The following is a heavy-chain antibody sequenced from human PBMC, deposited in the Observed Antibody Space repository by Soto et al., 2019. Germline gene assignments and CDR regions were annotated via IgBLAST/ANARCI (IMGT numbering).Heavy chain of an antibody. J-gene: IGHJ6*02. CDR2: ISYDGSNK. V-gene: IGHV3-30*18. Sequence: QVQLVESGGGVVQPGRSLRLSCAASGFTFSSYGMHWVRQAPGKGLEWVAVISYDGSNKYYADSVKGRFTISRDNSKNTLYLQMNSLRAEDTAVYYCAKSGVAVGGLAPGNYYYYYGMDVWGQGTTVTVSS. CDR3: AKSGVAVGGLAPGNYYYYYGMDV. CDR1: GFTFSSYG. D-gene: IGHD6-19*01.